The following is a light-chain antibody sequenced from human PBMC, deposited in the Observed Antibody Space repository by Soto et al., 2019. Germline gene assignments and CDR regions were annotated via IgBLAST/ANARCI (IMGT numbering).Light chain of an antibody. Sequence: EIVLTQSPATLSLSPGERATLSCRASQSVSSYLGWYQQKPGQAPRLLSYDASNRATGIPARCSGSGSGTDFTITISSLEPEDFAVYYCQQRSNWLTFGGGTKVEIK. J-gene: IGKJ4*01. CDR2: DAS. CDR1: QSVSSY. CDR3: QQRSNWLT. V-gene: IGKV3-11*01.